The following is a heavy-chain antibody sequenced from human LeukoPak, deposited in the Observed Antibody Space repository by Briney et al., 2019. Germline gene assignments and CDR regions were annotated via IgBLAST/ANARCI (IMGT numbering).Heavy chain of an antibody. CDR1: GHSIASHYF. J-gene: IGHJ4*02. D-gene: IGHD2-15*01. CDR2: IHHTGST. CDR3: GRVVPVGGTDI. V-gene: IGHV4-38-2*01. Sequence: SETLSLTCVVSGHSIASHYFWGWVRQPPGEGPEWIGTIHHTGSTYFNPSLRSRVTLSLDTSKNQFSVTLTSVTAADTAVYYCGRVVPVGGTDIWGQGTLVTVSS.